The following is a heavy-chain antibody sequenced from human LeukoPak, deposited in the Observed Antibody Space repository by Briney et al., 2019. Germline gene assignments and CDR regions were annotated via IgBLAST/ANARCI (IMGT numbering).Heavy chain of an antibody. J-gene: IGHJ4*02. CDR3: ARGIAAAGGYTDY. D-gene: IGHD6-13*01. CDR2: IYHSGST. Sequence: PSETLSLTCAVSGGSIGNSNWWSWVRQPPGKGLEWIGEIYHSGSTNYNPSLKSRVTISVDKSKNQFSLKLSSVTAADTAVYYCARGIAAAGGYTDYWGQGTLVTVSS. V-gene: IGHV4-4*02. CDR1: GGSIGNSNW.